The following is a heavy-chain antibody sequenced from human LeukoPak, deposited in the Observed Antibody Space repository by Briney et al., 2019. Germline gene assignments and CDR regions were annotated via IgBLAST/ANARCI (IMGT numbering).Heavy chain of an antibody. CDR1: GLPYSYGGVW. J-gene: IGHJ4*02. CDR3: TTVAVVRDYGDGTSLF. D-gene: IGHD4-17*01. Sequence: GGSLRLSCVATGLPYSYGGVWMTWVRQAPGKGLEWVGRIKSNVAGGTSDYAAHVKDRFIISRDDSKNMLSLQMNSLKTEDTGMYYCTTVAVVRDYGDGTSLFWGQGALVTVSS. V-gene: IGHV3-15*01. CDR2: IKSNVAGGTS.